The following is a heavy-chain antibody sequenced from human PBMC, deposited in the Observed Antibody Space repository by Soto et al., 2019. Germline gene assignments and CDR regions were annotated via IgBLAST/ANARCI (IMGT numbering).Heavy chain of an antibody. J-gene: IGHJ3*02. Sequence: SETLSLTCTVSGGSISSYYWSWIRQPPGKGLKWIGYIYYSGSTNYNPSLKSRVTISVDTSKNQFSLKLSSVTAADTAVYYCARDFDFWSGDYNDVYDIWSQGTTDTVSS. CDR3: ARDFDFWSGDYNDVYDI. CDR1: GGSISSYY. D-gene: IGHD3-3*01. CDR2: IYYSGST. V-gene: IGHV4-59*01.